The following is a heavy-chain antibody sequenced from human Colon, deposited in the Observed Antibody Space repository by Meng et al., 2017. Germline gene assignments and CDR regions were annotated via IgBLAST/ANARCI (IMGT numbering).Heavy chain of an antibody. CDR2: MNPNSGNT. V-gene: IGHV1-8*01. Sequence: GQPLQSGAKVKKPGASVKVSCTSSRYTFTSYDINWVRQATGQGLEWIGWMNPNSGNTGYAQKFQGRVTMTRNTSISTAYMELSSLRSEDTAVYYCASFPPPGKQWLVTDYWGQGTLVTVSS. D-gene: IGHD6-19*01. CDR3: ASFPPPGKQWLVTDY. J-gene: IGHJ4*02. CDR1: RYTFTSYD.